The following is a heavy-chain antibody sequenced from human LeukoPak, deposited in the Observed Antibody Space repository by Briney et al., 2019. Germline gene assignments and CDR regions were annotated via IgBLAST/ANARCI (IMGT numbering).Heavy chain of an antibody. J-gene: IGHJ6*02. CDR2: IYYSGST. CDR1: GGSISSGDYY. Sequence: SQTLSLTCTVSGGSISSGDYYWSWIRQPPGKGLEWIGYIYYSGSTYYNPSLKSRVTISVDTSKNQFSLKLSSVTAADTAVYYCARELAPIAAARDYYYYYGMDVWGQGTTVTVSS. D-gene: IGHD6-13*01. V-gene: IGHV4-30-4*01. CDR3: ARELAPIAAARDYYYYYGMDV.